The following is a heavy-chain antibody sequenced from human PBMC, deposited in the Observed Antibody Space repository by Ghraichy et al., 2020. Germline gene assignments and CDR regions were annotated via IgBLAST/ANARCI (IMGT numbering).Heavy chain of an antibody. J-gene: IGHJ4*02. CDR2: IDWDDDQ. CDR1: GFSLSTSGMC. D-gene: IGHD3-22*01. CDR3: ACLYYDSSAYYGYYFDY. Sequence: QTLSLTCTFSGFSLSTSGMCVSWIRQPPGKALEWLALIDWDDDQYYSTTLKTRLTISKDTSKNQVVLTMTNMDPVDTATYYCACLYYDSSAYYGYYFDYWGQGTLVTVSS. V-gene: IGHV2-70*01.